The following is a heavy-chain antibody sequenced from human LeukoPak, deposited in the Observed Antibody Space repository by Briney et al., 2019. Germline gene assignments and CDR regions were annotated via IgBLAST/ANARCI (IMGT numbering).Heavy chain of an antibody. Sequence: GESLKISCKGSGYSFTSYWIGWVRQMPGKGLGWMGIIYPGDSDTRYSPSFQGQVTISADKSISTAYLQWSSLKASDTAMYYCARSLVVVLAKFDYWGQGTLVTVSS. J-gene: IGHJ4*02. CDR2: IYPGDSDT. V-gene: IGHV5-51*01. D-gene: IGHD2-2*01. CDR3: ARSLVVVLAKFDY. CDR1: GYSFTSYW.